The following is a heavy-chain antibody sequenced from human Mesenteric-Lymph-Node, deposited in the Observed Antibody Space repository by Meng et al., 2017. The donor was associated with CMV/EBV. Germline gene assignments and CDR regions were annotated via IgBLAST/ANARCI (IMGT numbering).Heavy chain of an antibody. CDR2: IGWDGVTT. CDR1: GFSFDNYA. V-gene: IGHV3-43*01. D-gene: IGHD1-26*01. J-gene: IGHJ5*02. CDR3: AKDGGGATWNWFDP. Sequence: GGSLRLSCAASGFSFDNYAMHWVRQAPGKGLEWVSLIGWDGVTTYYADSVKGRFTISRDNSENSLFLHMNSLRTEDTAFYFCAKDGGGATWNWFDPWGQGTLVTVSS.